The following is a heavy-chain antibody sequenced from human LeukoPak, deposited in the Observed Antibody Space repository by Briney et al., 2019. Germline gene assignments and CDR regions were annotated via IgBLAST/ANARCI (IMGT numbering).Heavy chain of an antibody. V-gene: IGHV3-23*01. CDR2: ISGSGGST. J-gene: IGHJ4*02. CDR3: AKFPTRGVKYYFDY. D-gene: IGHD3-10*01. CDR1: GFTFSNYD. Sequence: GGSLRLSCAASGFTFSNYDIHWVRQAPGKGLEWVSAISGSGGSTYYADSVKGRFTISRDNSKNTLYLQMNSLRAEDTAVYYCAKFPTRGVKYYFDYWGQGTLVTVSS.